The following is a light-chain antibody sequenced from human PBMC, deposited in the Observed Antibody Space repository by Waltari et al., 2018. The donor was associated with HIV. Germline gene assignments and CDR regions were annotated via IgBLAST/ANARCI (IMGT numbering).Light chain of an antibody. CDR2: AAS. Sequence: DIQMTQSPPSLSASVGDRVTITWRASQSISTYLNWYQQKPGKAPQLLIYAASNLQSGVPSRFSGSGSRTEFTLTISSLQREDFATYYCQQSYSIPLTFGGGTKVEIK. CDR3: QQSYSIPLT. CDR1: QSISTY. J-gene: IGKJ4*01. V-gene: IGKV1-39*01.